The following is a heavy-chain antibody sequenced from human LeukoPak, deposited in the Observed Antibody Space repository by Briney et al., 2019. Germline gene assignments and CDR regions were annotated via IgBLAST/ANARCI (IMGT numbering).Heavy chain of an antibody. V-gene: IGHV1-18*04. J-gene: IGHJ4*02. CDR1: GYTFTGYY. CDR3: ARRTGYYYGSGSYPDY. CDR2: ISAYNGNT. Sequence: VASVKVSCKASGYTFTGYYMHWVRQAPGQGLEWMGWISAYNGNTNYAQKLQGRVTMTTDTSTSTAYMELRSLRSDDTAVYYCARRTGYYYGSGSYPDYWGQGTLVTVSS. D-gene: IGHD3-10*01.